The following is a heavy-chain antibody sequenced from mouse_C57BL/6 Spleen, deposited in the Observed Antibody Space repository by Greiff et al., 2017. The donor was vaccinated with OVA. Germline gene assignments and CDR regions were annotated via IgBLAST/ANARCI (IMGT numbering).Heavy chain of an antibody. CDR2: INPNNGGT. V-gene: IGHV1-26*01. CDR1: GYTFTDYY. J-gene: IGHJ3*01. D-gene: IGHD3-3*01. CDR3: ARGWVFAY. Sequence: VQLQQSGPELVKPGASVKISCKASGYTFTDYYMNWVKQSHGKSLEWIGDINPNNGGTSYNQKFKGKATLTVDKSSSTAYMELRSLTSEDSAVYYCARGWVFAYWGQGTLVTVSA.